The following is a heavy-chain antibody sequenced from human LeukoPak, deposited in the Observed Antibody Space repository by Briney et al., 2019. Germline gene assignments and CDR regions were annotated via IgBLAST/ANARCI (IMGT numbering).Heavy chain of an antibody. CDR2: ISQRQIT. CDR1: SHSITNNYF. V-gene: IGHV4-38-2*02. CDR3: VSHETPYYYIDV. J-gene: IGHJ6*03. Sequence: SETLSLTCTVSSHSITNNYFGWIRQSPGKGLEWIGSISQRQITYYSPSLRSRVAVSRETSNKQFSLRLTSVTAGDTAIYYCVSHETPYYYIDVWGKGTPVTISS.